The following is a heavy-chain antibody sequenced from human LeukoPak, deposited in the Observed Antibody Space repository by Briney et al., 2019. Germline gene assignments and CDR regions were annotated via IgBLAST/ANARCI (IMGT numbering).Heavy chain of an antibody. CDR1: GGSISSYY. V-gene: IGHV4-4*07. Sequence: PSETLSLTCTVSGGSISSYYWSWIRQPAGKGLEWIGRIYTSGSTNYNPSLKSRVTISVDTSKNQFSLKLSSVTAADTAVYYCAKVRFLEWLSPAFDIWGQGTMVTVSS. CDR2: IYTSGST. D-gene: IGHD3-3*01. CDR3: AKVRFLEWLSPAFDI. J-gene: IGHJ3*02.